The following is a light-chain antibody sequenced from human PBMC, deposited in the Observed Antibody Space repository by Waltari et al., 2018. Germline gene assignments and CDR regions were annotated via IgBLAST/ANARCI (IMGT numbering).Light chain of an antibody. CDR1: QSVRSTY. CDR3: QQYGDSPLT. CDR2: GAS. V-gene: IGKV3-20*01. J-gene: IGKJ4*01. Sequence: EIVLTQSPGTLSLSPWERATLSCRASQSVRSTYLAWYQQKPGQAPRLLIYGASNRATGIRFSGSGSGTDFILTISRLEPEDFAVYFCQQYGDSPLTSGGGTKVEIK.